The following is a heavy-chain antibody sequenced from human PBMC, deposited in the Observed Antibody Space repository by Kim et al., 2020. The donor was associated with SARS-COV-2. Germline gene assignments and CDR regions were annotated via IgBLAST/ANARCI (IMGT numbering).Heavy chain of an antibody. J-gene: IGHJ6*03. CDR3: AKGDRVSPWYDFWDYYYYYMDV. CDR1: GFTFGDYA. Sequence: GGSLRLSCAASGFTFGDYAMHWVRQAPGKGLEWVSGISWNSGSIGYADSVKGRFTISRDNAKNSLYLQMNSLRAEDTALYYCAKGDRVSPWYDFWDYYYYYMDVWGKGTTVTVSS. CDR2: ISWNSGSI. D-gene: IGHD3-3*01. V-gene: IGHV3-9*01.